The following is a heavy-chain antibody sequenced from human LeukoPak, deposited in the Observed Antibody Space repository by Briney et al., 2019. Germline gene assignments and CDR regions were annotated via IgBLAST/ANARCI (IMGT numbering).Heavy chain of an antibody. CDR2: IYATGSA. J-gene: IGHJ5*02. Sequence: SETLSLTCTASGDSIGGYYWSWIRQPAGKGLEWIGRIYATGSATYNPSLRSRVTMSADTSKNQISLRLSSVTAADTAIYYCIKEPSPWGQGTLVTVSS. CDR1: GDSIGGYY. CDR3: IKEPSP. V-gene: IGHV4-4*07.